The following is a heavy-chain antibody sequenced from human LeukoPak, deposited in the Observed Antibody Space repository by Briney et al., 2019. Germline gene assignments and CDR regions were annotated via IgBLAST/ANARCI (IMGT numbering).Heavy chain of an antibody. Sequence: SETLSLTCTVSGGSISSYYWSWIRQPAGKGLEWIGRIYTSGSTNYNPSLKSRVTMSVDTSKNQFSLKLSSVTAADTAVYYCARPNRYYYYDSSGPYYYYYYMDVWGKGTTVTISS. V-gene: IGHV4-4*07. D-gene: IGHD3-22*01. CDR2: IYTSGST. J-gene: IGHJ6*03. CDR1: GGSISSYY. CDR3: ARPNRYYYYDSSGPYYYYYYMDV.